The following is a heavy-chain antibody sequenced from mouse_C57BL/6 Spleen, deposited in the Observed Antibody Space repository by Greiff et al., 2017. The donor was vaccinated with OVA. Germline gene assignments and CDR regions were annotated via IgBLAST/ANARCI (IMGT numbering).Heavy chain of an antibody. J-gene: IGHJ1*03. CDR1: GYTFTSYG. CDR3: ARSGGYDYGYFDV. Sequence: VQLVESGAELARPGASVKLSCKASGYTFTSYGISWVKQRTGQGLEWIGEIYPRSGNTYYNEKFKGKATLTADKSSSTAYMELRSLTSEDSAVYFCARSGGYDYGYFDVWGTGTTVTVSS. CDR2: IYPRSGNT. D-gene: IGHD2-3*01. V-gene: IGHV1-81*01.